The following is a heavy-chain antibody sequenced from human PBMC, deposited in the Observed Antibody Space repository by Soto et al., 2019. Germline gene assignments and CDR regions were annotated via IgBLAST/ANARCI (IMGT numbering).Heavy chain of an antibody. CDR3: ASRSSYYYDSSGYYYYYYGMDV. Sequence: ASVKVSCKASEYTFTSYDINWVRQATGQGLEWMGWMNPNSGNTGYAQKFQGRVTMTRNTSISTAYMELSSLRSEDTAVYYCASRSSYYYDSSGYYYYYYGMDVWGQGTTVTVSS. J-gene: IGHJ6*02. V-gene: IGHV1-8*01. CDR2: MNPNSGNT. D-gene: IGHD3-22*01. CDR1: EYTFTSYD.